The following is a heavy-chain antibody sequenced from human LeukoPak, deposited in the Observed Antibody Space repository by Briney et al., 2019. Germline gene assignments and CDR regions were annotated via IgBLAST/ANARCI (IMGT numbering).Heavy chain of an antibody. CDR1: GGSLSGYY. Sequence: SETLSLTCAVYGGSLSGYYWSWIRQPPGKGLEWIGEINHSGSTNYNPSLKSRVTISVDTSKNQFSLKLSSVTAADTAVYYCARVRDNNSSSSPGVPYCFDNWGQGTLVTVSS. CDR2: INHSGST. CDR3: ARVRDNNSSSSPGVPYCFDN. V-gene: IGHV4-34*01. J-gene: IGHJ4*02. D-gene: IGHD6-6*01.